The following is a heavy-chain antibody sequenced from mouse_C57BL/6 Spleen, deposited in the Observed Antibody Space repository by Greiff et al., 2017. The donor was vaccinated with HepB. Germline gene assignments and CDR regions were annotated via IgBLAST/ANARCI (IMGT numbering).Heavy chain of an antibody. CDR1: GYAFSSSW. D-gene: IGHD2-5*01. CDR3: AREYSNFVYYFDY. Sequence: QVQLKQSGPELVKPGASVKISCKASGYAFSSSWMNWVKQRPGKGLEWIGRIYPGDGDTNYNGKFKGKATLTADKSSSTAYMQLSSLTSEDSAVYFCAREYSNFVYYFDYWGQGTTLTVSS. J-gene: IGHJ2*01. V-gene: IGHV1-82*01. CDR2: IYPGDGDT.